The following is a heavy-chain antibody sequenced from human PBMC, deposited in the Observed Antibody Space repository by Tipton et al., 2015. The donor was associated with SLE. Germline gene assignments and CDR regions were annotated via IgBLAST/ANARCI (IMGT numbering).Heavy chain of an antibody. CDR2: ISAYNGNT. J-gene: IGHJ6*02. Sequence: QSGPEVKKPGASVKVSCKASGYTFTSYYMRWVRQAPGQGLEWMGWISAYNGNTNYAQKLQGRVTMTTDTSTSTAYMELRSLRSDDTAVYYCARDSPRGWYLDGMDVWGQGTTVTVSS. CDR3: ARDSPRGWYLDGMDV. D-gene: IGHD6-19*01. CDR1: GYTFTSYY. V-gene: IGHV1-18*04.